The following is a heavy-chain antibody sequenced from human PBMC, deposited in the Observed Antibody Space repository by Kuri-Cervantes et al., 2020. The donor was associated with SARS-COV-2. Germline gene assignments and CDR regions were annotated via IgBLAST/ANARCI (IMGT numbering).Heavy chain of an antibody. V-gene: IGHV3-23*01. J-gene: IGHJ2*01. CDR3: AKFPGDSGWYLDL. D-gene: IGHD3-10*01. CDR2: ISGSGGST. CDR1: GFTFSSYA. Sequence: GESLKISCAASGFTFSSYAMSWVRQAPGKGLEWVSAISGSGGSTYYADSVKGRFTISRDNSKNTLYLQMNSLRAEDTAVYYCAKFPGDSGWYLDLWGRGTLVTVSS.